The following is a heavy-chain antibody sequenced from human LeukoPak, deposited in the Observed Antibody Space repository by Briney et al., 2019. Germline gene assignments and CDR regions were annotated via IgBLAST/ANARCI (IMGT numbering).Heavy chain of an antibody. D-gene: IGHD1-26*01. V-gene: IGHV4-61*05. CDR1: GGSISSSSYY. J-gene: IGHJ6*02. CDR3: ARAGEILYYGMDV. Sequence: SETLSLTCTVSGGSISSSSYYWGWIRQPPGKGLEWIGYIYYSGSTNYNPSLKSRVTISVDTSKNQFSLKLSSVTAADTAVYYCARAGEILYYGMDVWGQGTTVTVSS. CDR2: IYYSGST.